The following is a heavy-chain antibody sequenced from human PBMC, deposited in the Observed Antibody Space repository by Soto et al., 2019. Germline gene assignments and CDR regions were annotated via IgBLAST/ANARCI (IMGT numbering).Heavy chain of an antibody. CDR1: GFTFSSYW. V-gene: IGHV3-7*01. CDR3: ASGRFGELLRPFDY. CDR2: IKQDGSEK. J-gene: IGHJ4*02. Sequence: EVQLVESGGGLVQPGGSLRLSCAASGFTFSSYWMSWVRQAPGKGLEWVANIKQDGSEKYYVDSVKGRFTISRDNAKNSLYLQMNSLRAEDTAVYYCASGRFGELLRPFDYWGQGTLVTVSS. D-gene: IGHD3-10*01.